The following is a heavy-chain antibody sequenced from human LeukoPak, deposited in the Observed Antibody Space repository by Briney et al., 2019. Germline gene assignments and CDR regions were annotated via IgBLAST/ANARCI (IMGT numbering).Heavy chain of an antibody. CDR2: IYYSGST. V-gene: IGHV4-31*03. D-gene: IGHD7-27*01. Sequence: SQTLSLTCTVSGGSISSGGYYWSWIRQHPGRGLEWIGYIYYSGSTYYNPSLKSRVTISVDTSKNQFSLKLSSVTAADTAVYYCARAPGDPLSLDAFDIWGQGTMVTVSS. CDR1: GGSISSGGYY. CDR3: ARAPGDPLSLDAFDI. J-gene: IGHJ3*02.